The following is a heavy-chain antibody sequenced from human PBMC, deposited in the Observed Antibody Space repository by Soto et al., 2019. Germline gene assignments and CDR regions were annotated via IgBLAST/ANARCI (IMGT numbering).Heavy chain of an antibody. V-gene: IGHV3-23*01. Sequence: GVLRLSCAASGFTFSSYAMSWFRQAPGKGLEWVSAISGSGGSTYYADSVKGRFTISRDNSKNTLYLQMNSLRAEDTAVYYCAKVGSSSRDGYNPEFDYWGQGTLVTVSS. J-gene: IGHJ4*02. CDR2: ISGSGGST. CDR3: AKVGSSSRDGYNPEFDY. CDR1: GFTFSSYA. D-gene: IGHD1-26*01.